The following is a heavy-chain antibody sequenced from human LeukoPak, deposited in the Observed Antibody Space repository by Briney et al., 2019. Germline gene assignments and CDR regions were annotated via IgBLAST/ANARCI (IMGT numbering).Heavy chain of an antibody. Sequence: ASVKVSCKTSGYTFTNYDINWVRQATGQGLEWMGWMNPNSGNTGYAQKFQGRVTMTRNTSISTAYMELSSLRSEDTAVYYCARPHCSSTDCHPPEWYDPWGQGTLVTVSS. CDR3: ARPHCSSTDCHPPEWYDP. V-gene: IGHV1-8*01. J-gene: IGHJ5*02. D-gene: IGHD2-2*01. CDR2: MNPNSGNT. CDR1: GYTFTNYD.